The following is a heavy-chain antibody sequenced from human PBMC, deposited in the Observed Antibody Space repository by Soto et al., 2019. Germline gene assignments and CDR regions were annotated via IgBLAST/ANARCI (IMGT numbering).Heavy chain of an antibody. J-gene: IGHJ3*02. V-gene: IGHV1-18*01. D-gene: IGHD3-9*01. CDR3: ARSRGLRYFDWLSIDAFDI. Sequence: ASVKVSCKASGYTFTSYGISWVRQAPGQGLEWMGWISAYNGNTNYAQKLQGRVTMTTDTSTSTAYMELRSLRSDDTAVYYCARSRGLRYFDWLSIDAFDIWGKGTMGTVSS. CDR1: GYTFTSYG. CDR2: ISAYNGNT.